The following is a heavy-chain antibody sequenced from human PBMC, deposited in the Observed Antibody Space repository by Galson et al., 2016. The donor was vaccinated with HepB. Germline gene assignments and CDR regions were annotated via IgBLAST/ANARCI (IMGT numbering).Heavy chain of an antibody. D-gene: IGHD4-17*01. CDR3: AAKAVTGTFFDS. CDR1: EDTFRKSD. J-gene: IGHJ4*02. V-gene: IGHV1-46*01. Sequence: SVTVSCKASEDTFRKSDVHWVRQAPGQGPDWMGLINPALGGANYAQKFQGRVTMTRDTSTTTVYMEVRSLTSGDTAVYFCAAKAVTGTFFDSWGQGALVTVSS. CDR2: INPALGGA.